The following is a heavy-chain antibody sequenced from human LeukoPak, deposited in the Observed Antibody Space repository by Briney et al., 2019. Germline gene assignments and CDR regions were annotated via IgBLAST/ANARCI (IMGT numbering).Heavy chain of an antibody. J-gene: IGHJ4*02. Sequence: GGSLRLSCAASGFTFDKYTIHWVRQVPGKALEWVSLISWDGANRYYADSLKGRFTISRDNSKNSLYLQMNGLRTDDTALYYCVKEAGTIYFGSWGQGTLVTVSS. CDR2: ISWDGANR. CDR1: GFTFDKYT. D-gene: IGHD6-19*01. CDR3: VKEAGTIYFGS. V-gene: IGHV3-43*01.